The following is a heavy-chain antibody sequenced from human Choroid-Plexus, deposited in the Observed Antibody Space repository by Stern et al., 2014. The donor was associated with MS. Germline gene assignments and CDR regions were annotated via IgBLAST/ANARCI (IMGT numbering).Heavy chain of an antibody. V-gene: IGHV3-30*18. Sequence: VHLVESGGGVAQPGRPLILSCAASGFNFSNFGMHWVRQAPGKGLEWVALISYDGSDKYYADSVKGRFNIFRDNSKNTLYMHMNSLRAEDTAVYYCAKDRQWSTYFFDYWGQGSLVTVSS. J-gene: IGHJ4*02. CDR3: AKDRQWSTYFFDY. CDR1: GFNFSNFG. CDR2: ISYDGSDK. D-gene: IGHD2-15*01.